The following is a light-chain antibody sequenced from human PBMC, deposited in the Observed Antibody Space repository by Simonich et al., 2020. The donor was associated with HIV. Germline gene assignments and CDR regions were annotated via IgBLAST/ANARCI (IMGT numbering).Light chain of an antibody. CDR2: KAS. J-gene: IGKJ1*01. V-gene: IGKV1-5*03. CDR3: QQYNSYPWT. Sequence: DIPMTQSPSTLSASVGNRVTITCPASQRISSWLAWYQQKPGKAPKLLIYKASSLERGVPSRFSGNGSGTEITLTISSLQPDDFATYYCQQYNSYPWTFGQGTKVEIK. CDR1: QRISSW.